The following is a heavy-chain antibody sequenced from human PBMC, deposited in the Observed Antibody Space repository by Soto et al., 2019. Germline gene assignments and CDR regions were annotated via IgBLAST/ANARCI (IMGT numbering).Heavy chain of an antibody. Sequence: SETLSLTCSVSGGSINSGGYHWNWIRQHPGKGLEWIAYIYYNGGTHYSPSLKSRVSISVDASKNQLSLKLTSVTAADTAVYYCARGRYFYGDYSQSAFDIWGQGTMVT. CDR2: IYYNGGT. CDR3: ARGRYFYGDYSQSAFDI. V-gene: IGHV4-31*03. CDR1: GGSINSGGYH. D-gene: IGHD4-17*01. J-gene: IGHJ3*02.